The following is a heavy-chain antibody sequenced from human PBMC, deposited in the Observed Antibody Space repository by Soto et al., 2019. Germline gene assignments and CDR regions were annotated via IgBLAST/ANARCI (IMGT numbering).Heavy chain of an antibody. CDR2: IYYSGST. V-gene: IGHV4-39*01. D-gene: IGHD4-17*01. CDR3: ARRDYGDYEERGY. CDR1: GGSISSSSYY. J-gene: IGHJ4*02. Sequence: QLQLQESGPGLVKPSETLSLTCTVSGGSISSSSYYWGWIRQPPGKGLEWIGSIYYSGSTYYNPSLKSRVTISVDTSKNQFSLKLSSVTAADTAVYYCARRDYGDYEERGYWGQGTLVTVSS.